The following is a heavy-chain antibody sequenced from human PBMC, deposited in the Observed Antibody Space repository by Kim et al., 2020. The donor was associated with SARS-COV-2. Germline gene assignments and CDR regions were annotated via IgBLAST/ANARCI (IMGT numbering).Heavy chain of an antibody. CDR3: AKSMVRGVIISS. V-gene: IGHV3-23*01. Sequence: YADSLKGRLPISRDNSKHTLYLQMKSLRAEDTAVYYCAKSMVRGVIISSWGQGTPVTVSS. J-gene: IGHJ5*02. D-gene: IGHD3-10*01.